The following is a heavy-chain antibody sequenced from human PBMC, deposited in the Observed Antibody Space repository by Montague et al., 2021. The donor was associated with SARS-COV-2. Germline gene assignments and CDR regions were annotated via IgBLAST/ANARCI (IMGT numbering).Heavy chain of an antibody. V-gene: IGHV3-7*03. Sequence: SLRLSFASSGFHYPIPSMSWIRPAPGTGLQWIAKIIREGTETYYADSVRGRFIVSRDNAKKSMTLEMHSLTVYDTAVYYCVREVWWSFDLWGQGAPVTVSS. D-gene: IGHD2-8*02. CDR3: VREVWWSFDL. CDR2: IIREGTET. CDR1: GFHYPIPS. J-gene: IGHJ4*02.